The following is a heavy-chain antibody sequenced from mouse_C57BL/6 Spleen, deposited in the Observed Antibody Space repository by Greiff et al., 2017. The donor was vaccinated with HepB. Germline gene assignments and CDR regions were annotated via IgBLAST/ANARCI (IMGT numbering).Heavy chain of an antibody. CDR2: ISSGSSTI. Sequence: EVQLVESGGGLVKPGGSLKLSCAASGFTFSDYGMHWVRQAPEKGLEWVAYISSGSSTIYYADTVKGRFTISRDNAKNTLFLQMTSLRSEDTAMYYCARDYVWFAYWGQGTLVTVSA. V-gene: IGHV5-17*01. CDR3: ARDYVWFAY. D-gene: IGHD2-4*01. CDR1: GFTFSDYG. J-gene: IGHJ3*01.